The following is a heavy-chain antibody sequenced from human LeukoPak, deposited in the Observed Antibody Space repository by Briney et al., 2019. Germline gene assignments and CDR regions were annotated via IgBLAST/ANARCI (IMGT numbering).Heavy chain of an antibody. Sequence: ASVKVSCKASGYTFTSYGISWVRQAPGQGLERMGWISAYNGNTNYAQKLQGRVTMTTDTSTSTAYMELRSLRSDDTAVYYCVRTVTTGKIDYWGQGTLVTVSS. CDR2: ISAYNGNT. CDR1: GYTFTSYG. D-gene: IGHD4-17*01. CDR3: VRTVTTGKIDY. V-gene: IGHV1-18*01. J-gene: IGHJ4*02.